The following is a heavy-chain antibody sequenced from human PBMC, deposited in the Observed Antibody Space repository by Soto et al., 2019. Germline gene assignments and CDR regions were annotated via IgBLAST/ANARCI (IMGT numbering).Heavy chain of an antibody. J-gene: IGHJ5*02. CDR3: AGTSVRTYNGFDP. V-gene: IGHV1-18*01. D-gene: IGHD2-2*01. Sequence: QGQLVQSGAEVKKPGASVKVSCKASGYTFTDYDISWVRQAPGQGLEWMGWISVDNGNTKYVESLQGRVTMTTDTASGTAYLEVRSLRSDDTAVYYGAGTSVRTYNGFDPWGQGTLVAVSS. CDR2: ISVDNGNT. CDR1: GYTFTDYD.